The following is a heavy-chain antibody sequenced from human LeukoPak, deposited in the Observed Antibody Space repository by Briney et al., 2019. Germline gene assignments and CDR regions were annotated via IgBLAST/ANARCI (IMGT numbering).Heavy chain of an antibody. V-gene: IGHV4-61*02. CDR3: AREGEWLLFDY. J-gene: IGHJ4*02. CDR1: GGSISSSTYY. D-gene: IGHD3-3*01. Sequence: SETLSLTCTVSGGSISSSTYYWGWIRQPAGKGLEWIGRIYTSGSTNYNPSLKSRVTMSVDTSKNQFSLKLSSVTAADTAVYYCAREGEWLLFDYWGQGTLVTVSS. CDR2: IYTSGST.